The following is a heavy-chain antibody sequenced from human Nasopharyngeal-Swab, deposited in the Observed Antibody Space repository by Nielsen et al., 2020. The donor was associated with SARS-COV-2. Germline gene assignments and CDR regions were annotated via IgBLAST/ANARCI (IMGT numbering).Heavy chain of an antibody. Sequence: WVRQAPGQGLEWMGIINPSGGSTSYAQKFQGRVTMTSDTSTSTVYVELGSLRSDDTAVYYCARDSDGYNLGTGDYWGQGTLVTVSS. J-gene: IGHJ4*02. V-gene: IGHV1-46*01. CDR2: INPSGGST. D-gene: IGHD5-24*01. CDR3: ARDSDGYNLGTGDY.